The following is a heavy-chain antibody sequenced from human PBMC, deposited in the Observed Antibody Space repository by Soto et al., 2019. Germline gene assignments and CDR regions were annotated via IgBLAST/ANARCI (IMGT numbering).Heavy chain of an antibody. Sequence: PGGSLRLSCAASGFTFSSYAMSWVRPAPGKGLEWVSAISGSGGSTYYADSVKGRFTISRDNSKNTLYLQMNSLRAEDTAVYYCAKDGVSSKGAIPGNYFDYWGQGTLVTVSS. CDR2: ISGSGGST. D-gene: IGHD3-16*01. CDR3: AKDGVSSKGAIPGNYFDY. CDR1: GFTFSSYA. J-gene: IGHJ4*02. V-gene: IGHV3-23*01.